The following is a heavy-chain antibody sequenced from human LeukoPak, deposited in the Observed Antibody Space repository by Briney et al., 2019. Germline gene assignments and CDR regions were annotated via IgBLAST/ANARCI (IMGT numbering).Heavy chain of an antibody. J-gene: IGHJ4*02. V-gene: IGHV3-21*01. CDR2: ISSSSSYI. Sequence: PGGSLRLSCAASGFTFSSYSMNWVRQAPGKGLEWVSSISSSSSYIYYADSVKGRFTISRDNAKNSLYLQMNSLRAEDTAVYYCARAGRDGFTLVDYWGQGTLVTVSS. CDR1: GFTFSSYS. CDR3: ARAGRDGFTLVDY. D-gene: IGHD5-24*01.